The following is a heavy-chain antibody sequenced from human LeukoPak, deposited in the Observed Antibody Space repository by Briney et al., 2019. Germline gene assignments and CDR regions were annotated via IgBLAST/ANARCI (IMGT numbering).Heavy chain of an antibody. CDR2: ISGSGGST. J-gene: IGHJ4*02. Sequence: GGSLRLSCAASGFTFSSYSMNWVRQAPGKGLEWVSAISGSGGSTYYADSVKGRFTISRDNSKNTLYLQMNSLRAEDTAVYYCAKDTPDSSAYYLENWGQGTLVTVSS. CDR1: GFTFSSYS. D-gene: IGHD3-22*01. CDR3: AKDTPDSSAYYLEN. V-gene: IGHV3-23*01.